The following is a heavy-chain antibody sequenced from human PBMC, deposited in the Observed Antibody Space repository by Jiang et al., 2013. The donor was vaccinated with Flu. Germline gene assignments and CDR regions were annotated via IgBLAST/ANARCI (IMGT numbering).Heavy chain of an antibody. J-gene: IGHJ4*02. CDR3: ARSKDFWSGYED. CDR2: IFYSGSP. D-gene: IGHD3-3*01. Sequence: PGLVKPSQTLSLTCSVSGGSISSGGYHWNWIRQHPANGLEWIGYIFYSGSPYYNPSLKSRLTISLDTSKNQFSLRVRSVTAADTAVYYCARSKDFWSGYEDWGQGALVTVSS. V-gene: IGHV4-31*02. CDR1: GGSISSGGYH.